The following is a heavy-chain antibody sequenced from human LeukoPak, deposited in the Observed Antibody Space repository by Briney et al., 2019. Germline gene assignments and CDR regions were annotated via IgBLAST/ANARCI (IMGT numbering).Heavy chain of an antibody. D-gene: IGHD3-22*01. J-gene: IGHJ6*02. CDR2: ISAYNGNT. CDR3: ARDYYDSSGYLHYYGMDV. Sequence: GGSVKVSCKASGYTFTSYGISWVRQAPGQGLEWMGWISAYNGNTNYAQRLQGRVTMTTDTSTSTAYMELRSLRSDDTAVYYCARDYYDSSGYLHYYGMDVWGQGTTVTVSS. V-gene: IGHV1-18*01. CDR1: GYTFTSYG.